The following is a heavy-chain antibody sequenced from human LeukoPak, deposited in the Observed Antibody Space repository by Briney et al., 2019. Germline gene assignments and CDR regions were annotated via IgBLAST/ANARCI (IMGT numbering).Heavy chain of an antibody. CDR2: INPNSGGT. V-gene: IGHV1-2*02. J-gene: IGHJ4*02. D-gene: IGHD5-12*01. CDR1: GYTFTGYH. CDR3: ASPWPYSGYAYYFDY. Sequence: GASVKVSCKASGYTFTGYHMHWVRQAPGQGLEWMGWINPNSGGTDYAQNFQGRVTMTSDTSISTAYMELSRLRSDDTAVYYCASPWPYSGYAYYFDYWGQGTLVTVSS.